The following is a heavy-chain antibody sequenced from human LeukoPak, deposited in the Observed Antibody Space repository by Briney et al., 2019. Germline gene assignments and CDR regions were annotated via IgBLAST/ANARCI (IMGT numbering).Heavy chain of an antibody. CDR2: ISYDGSNK. CDR1: GFTFSSYA. Sequence: GGSLRLSCAASGFTFSSYAMHWVRRAPGKGLEWVAVISYDGSNKYYADSVKGRFTISRDNSKNTLYLQMSSLRAEDTAVYYCARVDSSSWSYYLDGWGQGTLVTVSS. J-gene: IGHJ4*02. D-gene: IGHD6-13*01. V-gene: IGHV3-30-3*01. CDR3: ARVDSSSWSYYLDG.